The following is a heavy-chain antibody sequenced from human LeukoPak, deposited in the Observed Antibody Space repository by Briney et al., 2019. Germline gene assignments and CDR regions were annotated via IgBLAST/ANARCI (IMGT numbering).Heavy chain of an antibody. CDR1: GFTFSSYS. CDR2: ISSSSRYI. Sequence: GGSLRLSCAASGFTFSSYSMNWVRQAPGKGLEWVSSISSSSRYIYYADSVKGRFTISRDNAKNSLYLQMNSLRAEDTAVYYCARDKADYSSSWYWYWGQGTLVTVSS. D-gene: IGHD6-13*01. V-gene: IGHV3-21*01. J-gene: IGHJ4*02. CDR3: ARDKADYSSSWYWY.